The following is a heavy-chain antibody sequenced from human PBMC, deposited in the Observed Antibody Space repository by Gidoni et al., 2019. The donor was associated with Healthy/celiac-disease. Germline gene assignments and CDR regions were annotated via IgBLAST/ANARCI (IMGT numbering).Heavy chain of an antibody. D-gene: IGHD2-8*01. J-gene: IGHJ4*02. CDR3: ARGSCTNGVCYIEFYFDY. V-gene: IGHV4-31*03. CDR1: GGSISSGGYY. CDR2: IYYSGST. Sequence: QVQLQESGPGLVKPSQTLSLTCTVSGGSISSGGYYWSWIRQHQGKCLEWLGYIYYSGSTYYNPSLKSRVTISVDTSKNQFSLKLSSVTAAYTAVYYCARGSCTNGVCYIEFYFDYWGQGTLVTVSS.